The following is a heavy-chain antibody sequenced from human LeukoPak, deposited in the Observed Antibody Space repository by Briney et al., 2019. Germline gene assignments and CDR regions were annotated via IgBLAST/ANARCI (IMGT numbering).Heavy chain of an antibody. CDR3: ATGRAGRAFFDY. J-gene: IGHJ4*02. CDR1: GYTLTELS. V-gene: IGHV1-24*01. Sequence: ASVKVSCKVSGYTLTELSMHWVRQAPGKGLEWMGGFDPEDGETIYAQKFQGRVTMTEDTSTDTAYMELSSLRSEDTAVYYCATGRAGRAFFDYWGQGTLVTVSS. D-gene: IGHD3-10*01. CDR2: FDPEDGET.